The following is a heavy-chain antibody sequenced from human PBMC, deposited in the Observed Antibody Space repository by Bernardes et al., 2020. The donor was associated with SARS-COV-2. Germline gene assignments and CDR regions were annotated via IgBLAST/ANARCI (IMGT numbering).Heavy chain of an antibody. CDR1: GYSLTELP. D-gene: IGHD2-2*01. J-gene: IGHJ6*02. V-gene: IGHV1-24*01. Sequence: ASVKVSCKVSGYSLTELPIHWVRQAPGKGLEWMGGFDSEDGQTIYAQKFQGRVTMIEDTSTDTAYMELNSLRSEDTAVYFCASEGALYCTSTSCYIRGVGNYGMDVWGQGTTVTVSS. CDR2: FDSEDGQT. CDR3: ASEGALYCTSTSCYIRGVGNYGMDV.